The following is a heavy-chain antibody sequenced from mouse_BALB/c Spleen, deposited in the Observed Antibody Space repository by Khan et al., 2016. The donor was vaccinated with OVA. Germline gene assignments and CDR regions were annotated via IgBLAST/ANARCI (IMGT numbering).Heavy chain of an antibody. CDR1: GYTFSSYW. J-gene: IGHJ3*01. V-gene: IGHV1-9*01. Sequence: QMQLEESGAELMKPGASVKISCKATGYTFSSYWIEWVKQRPGHGLEWIGEILPGSNSSNYNERFKGKATITADTSSNTAYMQLSSLTSEDSAIYSCARGNYYGSTSWFGYWGQGTLVTVSA. D-gene: IGHD1-1*01. CDR2: ILPGSNSS. CDR3: ARGNYYGSTSWFGY.